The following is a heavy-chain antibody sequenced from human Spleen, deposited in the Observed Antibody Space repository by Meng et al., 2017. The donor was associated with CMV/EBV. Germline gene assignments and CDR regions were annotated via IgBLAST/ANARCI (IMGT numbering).Heavy chain of an antibody. CDR2: ISAYNVNT. D-gene: IGHD1-7*01. J-gene: IGHJ6*02. CDR3: ARDGISGTTWPPRFYYYGMDV. CDR1: GYTFSSYG. V-gene: IGHV1-18*01. Sequence: ASVKVSCKASGYTFSSYGISWVRQAPGQGLECMGWISAYNVNTKYAQKFQGRVTMTIETSTSTANMELRSLRSDDTAVYYCARDGISGTTWPPRFYYYGMDVWGQGTTVTVSS.